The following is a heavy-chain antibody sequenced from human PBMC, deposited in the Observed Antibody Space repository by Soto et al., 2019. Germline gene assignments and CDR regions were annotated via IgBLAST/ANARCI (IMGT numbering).Heavy chain of an antibody. J-gene: IGHJ4*02. Sequence: EVQLVESGGGLVKPGGSLRLSCAASGFTFSNAWMSWVRQAPGKGLEWVGRIKSKTDGGTTDYAAPVKGRFTISRDDSKNTLYLQMNSLKTEDTAVYYCTTDPYCTNGVRYNSDFDYWGQGTLVTVSS. CDR1: GFTFSNAW. CDR2: IKSKTDGGTT. D-gene: IGHD2-8*01. V-gene: IGHV3-15*01. CDR3: TTDPYCTNGVRYNSDFDY.